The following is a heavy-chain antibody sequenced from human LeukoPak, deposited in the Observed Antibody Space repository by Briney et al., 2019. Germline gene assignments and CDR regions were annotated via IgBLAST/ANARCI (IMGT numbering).Heavy chain of an antibody. V-gene: IGHV4-39*07. CDR1: GGSISSSSYY. CDR3: AKSIRGYSYVDY. J-gene: IGHJ4*02. Sequence: SETLSLTCTVSGGSISSSSYYWGWIRQPPGKGLEWIGSIYYSGSTYYNPSLKSRVTISVDTSKNQFSLKLSSVTAADTAVYYCAKSIRGYSYVDYWGQGTLVTVSS. D-gene: IGHD5-18*01. CDR2: IYYSGST.